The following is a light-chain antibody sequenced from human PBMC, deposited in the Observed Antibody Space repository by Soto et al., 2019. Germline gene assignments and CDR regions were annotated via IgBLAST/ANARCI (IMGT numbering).Light chain of an antibody. CDR2: GAS. V-gene: IGKV3-20*01. Sequence: EIVLTQSPGTLSLSPGERATLSCRASQSVSSSYLAWYQQKPGQAPRLLIYGASSRATGIPDRFSGSGSGTDFPLTISRLEPEDFAVYYCQQYGSSSWTFGQGNKVKIK. CDR3: QQYGSSSWT. J-gene: IGKJ1*01. CDR1: QSVSSSY.